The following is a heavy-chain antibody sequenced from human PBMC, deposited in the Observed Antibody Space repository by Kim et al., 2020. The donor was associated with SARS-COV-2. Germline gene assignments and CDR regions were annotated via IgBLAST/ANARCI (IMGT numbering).Heavy chain of an antibody. CDR1: GFTFSSYG. CDR3: AKESYDSSGYLWYYYYMDV. Sequence: GGSLRLSCAASGFTFSSYGMHWVRQAPGKGLEWVAVISYDGSNKYYADSVKGRFTISRDNSKNTLYLQMNSLRAEDTAVYYCAKESYDSSGYLWYYYYMDVWGKGTTVTVSS. V-gene: IGHV3-30*18. CDR2: ISYDGSNK. J-gene: IGHJ6*03. D-gene: IGHD3-22*01.